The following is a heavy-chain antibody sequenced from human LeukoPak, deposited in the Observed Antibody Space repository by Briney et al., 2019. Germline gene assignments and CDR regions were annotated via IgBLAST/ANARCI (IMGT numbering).Heavy chain of an antibody. CDR2: ILYDGSDK. CDR1: GCTFSTYG. J-gene: IGHJ5*02. CDR3: EKPLRGDGTYWDWFDP. D-gene: IGHD1-26*01. V-gene: IGHV3-30*18. Sequence: GGSLRLSCAASGCTFSTYGMHWVRQAPGKGLEWVAAILYDGSDKYYADSVKGRFTISRDNSKNTLYLQMNSLRPEATAEYYCEKPLRGDGTYWDWFDPWGQGTLVTVSS.